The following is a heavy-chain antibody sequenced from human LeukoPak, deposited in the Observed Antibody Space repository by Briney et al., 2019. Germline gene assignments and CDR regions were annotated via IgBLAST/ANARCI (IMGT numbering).Heavy chain of an antibody. Sequence: ASVKVSCKASGGTFSSYAISWVPQAPGQGLEWMGGIIPIFGTANYAQKFQGRVTITADESTSTAYMELSSLRSEDTAVYYCARCEYSYGCYFDYWGQGTLVTVSS. V-gene: IGHV1-69*13. CDR1: GGTFSSYA. CDR2: IIPIFGTA. D-gene: IGHD5-18*01. J-gene: IGHJ4*02. CDR3: ARCEYSYGCYFDY.